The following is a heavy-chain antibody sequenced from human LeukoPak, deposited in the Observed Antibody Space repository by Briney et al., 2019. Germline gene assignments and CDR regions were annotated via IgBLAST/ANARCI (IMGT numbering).Heavy chain of an antibody. CDR3: AKDWTPIATGPDY. D-gene: IGHD3/OR15-3a*01. V-gene: IGHV3-30*18. CDR1: GFTFGSYG. Sequence: GGSLRLSCAASGFTFGSYGMHWVRQAPGKGLEWVAVISYDGSNKYYADSVKGRFTISRDNSKNTLYLQMNSLRAEDTAVYYCAKDWTPIATGPDYWGQGTLVTVSS. CDR2: ISYDGSNK. J-gene: IGHJ4*02.